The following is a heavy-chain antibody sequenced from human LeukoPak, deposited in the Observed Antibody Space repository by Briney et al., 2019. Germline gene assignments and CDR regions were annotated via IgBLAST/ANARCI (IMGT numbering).Heavy chain of an antibody. V-gene: IGHV3-30*04. CDR3: ASLPGAWLVETLDY. J-gene: IGHJ4*02. CDR1: GCTFSSYA. D-gene: IGHD6-19*01. CDR2: ISYDGSNK. Sequence: PGGSLRLSCAASGCTFSSYAMHWVRQAPGKGLEGVAVISYDGSNKYYADSVKGRFTISRDNSKNTLYLQMNSLRAEDTAVYYCASLPGAWLVETLDYWGQGTLVTVSS.